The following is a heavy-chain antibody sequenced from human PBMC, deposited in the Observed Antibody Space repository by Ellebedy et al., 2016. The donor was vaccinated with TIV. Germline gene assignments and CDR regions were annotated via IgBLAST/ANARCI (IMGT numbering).Heavy chain of an antibody. CDR3: ARDGRDYYDRSGHDY. V-gene: IGHV1-2*02. Sequence: AASVKVSCKASGYTLSDYYIHWVRQAPGQGLEWMGWHNPHSGGTNYAQKFQGRVTMTRDTSINTAYMELSSLGSDDTALYFCARDGRDYYDRSGHDYWGQGTLVTVSS. CDR1: GYTLSDYY. D-gene: IGHD3-22*01. J-gene: IGHJ4*02. CDR2: HNPHSGGT.